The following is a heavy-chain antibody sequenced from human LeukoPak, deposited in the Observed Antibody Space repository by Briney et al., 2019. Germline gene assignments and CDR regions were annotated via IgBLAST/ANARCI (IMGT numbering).Heavy chain of an antibody. CDR2: IYYSGST. J-gene: IGHJ4*02. D-gene: IGHD2-21*02. CDR1: GGSISSSTYY. Sequence: SETLSLTCTVSGGSISSSTYYWGWIRQPPGKGLEWIGTIYYSGSTYYNPSLKSRVTISVDASKSQFSLNLTSVTAADTAVYYCARRLVAANAVDYWGQGSLVTVSS. V-gene: IGHV4-39*01. CDR3: ARRLVAANAVDY.